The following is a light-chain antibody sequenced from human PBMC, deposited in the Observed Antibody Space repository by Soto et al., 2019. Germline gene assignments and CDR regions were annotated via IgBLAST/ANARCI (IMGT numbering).Light chain of an antibody. V-gene: IGKV4-1*01. CDR2: WAS. J-gene: IGKJ1*01. CDR1: QNILYNSNNKNY. Sequence: DIVMTQSPDSLAVSLGESATINCKSSQNILYNSNNKNYVAWYQQKPGQPPKLLIYWASIRESGVPDRFSGSGSGTDSTLTISSLQAEDVAVYYCQQYYTSPTWTFGQGTKVDIK. CDR3: QQYYTSPTWT.